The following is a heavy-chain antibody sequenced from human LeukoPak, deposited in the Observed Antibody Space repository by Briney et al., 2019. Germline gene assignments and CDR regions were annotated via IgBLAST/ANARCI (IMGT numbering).Heavy chain of an antibody. CDR1: GYAFTSYY. J-gene: IGHJ4*02. CDR3: ARDPVGATTPDY. Sequence: ASVKVSCKASGYAFTSYYMHWVRQAPGQGLEWMGIINPSGGSTSYAQKFQGRVTMTRDTSTSTVYMELSSLRSEDTAVYYCARDPVGATTPDYWGQGTLVTVSS. V-gene: IGHV1-46*01. CDR2: INPSGGST. D-gene: IGHD1-26*01.